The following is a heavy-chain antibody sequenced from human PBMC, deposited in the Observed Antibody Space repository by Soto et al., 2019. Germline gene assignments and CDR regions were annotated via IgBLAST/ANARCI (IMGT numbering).Heavy chain of an antibody. V-gene: IGHV4-31*03. CDR2: SSDSGSS. Sequence: QVQLQESGPGLVKPSQTLTLTCTVSGGSISSGRLYWSWIRQHPGKGLEWIGHSSDSGSSYYNPSLESRVTISVDTSKNQFSLKLSAVTAADTAVYFCARTTFYDVFTAYYSLFDYWGQGTMVTVSS. D-gene: IGHD3-9*01. J-gene: IGHJ4*02. CDR3: ARTTFYDVFTAYYSLFDY. CDR1: GGSISSGRLY.